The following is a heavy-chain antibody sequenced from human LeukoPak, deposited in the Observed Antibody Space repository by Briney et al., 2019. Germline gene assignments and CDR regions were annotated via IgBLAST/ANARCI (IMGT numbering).Heavy chain of an antibody. CDR3: AKTAYYDSSGYQSYYYYYMDV. D-gene: IGHD3-22*01. J-gene: IGHJ6*03. Sequence: PGGSLRLSCAASGFTFSSYSMNWVRQAPGKGLEWVSSISSSSSYIYYADSVKGRFTISRDNAKNSLYLQMNSLRAEDTAVYYCAKTAYYDSSGYQSYYYYYMDVWGKGTTVTISS. CDR2: ISSSSSYI. CDR1: GFTFSSYS. V-gene: IGHV3-21*01.